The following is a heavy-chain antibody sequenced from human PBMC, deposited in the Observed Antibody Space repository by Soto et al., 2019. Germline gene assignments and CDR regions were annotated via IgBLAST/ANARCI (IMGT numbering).Heavy chain of an antibody. CDR2: IYHSGST. J-gene: IGHJ5*02. Sequence: QLQLQESGSGLVKPSQTLSLTCAVSGGSISSGGYSWSWIRQPPGKGLEWIGYIYHSGSTYYNPSLKSRVTVSVDRSKTQFSLKLSSVTAADSAVYYCAGVRGPYCGGECYPPTPNWFDPWGQGTLVTVSS. CDR3: AGVRGPYCGGECYPPTPNWFDP. CDR1: GGSISSGGYS. V-gene: IGHV4-30-2*01. D-gene: IGHD2-21*01.